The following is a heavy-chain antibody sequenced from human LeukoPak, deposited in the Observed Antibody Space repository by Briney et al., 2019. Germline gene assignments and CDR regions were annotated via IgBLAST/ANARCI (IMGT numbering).Heavy chain of an antibody. V-gene: IGHV1-18*01. CDR3: ARKSSGWSDYYYYYVDV. CDR1: VYTFTSYG. CDR2: ISAYNGNT. D-gene: IGHD6-19*01. Sequence: SSVNVSCKPSVYTFTSYGISGVRQAPGQGLEGMGWISAYNGNTNYAQKLQGRVTMTTDTSTSTDYMELRSLRSDDTAVYYCARKSSGWSDYYYYYVDVWGKGTTVTVSS. J-gene: IGHJ6*03.